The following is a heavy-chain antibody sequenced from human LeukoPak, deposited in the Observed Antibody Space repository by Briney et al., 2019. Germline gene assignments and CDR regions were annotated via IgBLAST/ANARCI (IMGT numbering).Heavy chain of an antibody. J-gene: IGHJ4*02. Sequence: PSETLSLTCALSGYSISSGYYWGWIRQPPGKGLEWIGSIYHSGSTYYNPSLKSRVTISVDTSKNQFSLKLSSVTAADTAVYYCARHLVPLDWGQGTLVTVSS. CDR1: GYSISSGYY. CDR2: IYHSGST. V-gene: IGHV4-38-2*01. D-gene: IGHD3-3*02. CDR3: ARHLVPLD.